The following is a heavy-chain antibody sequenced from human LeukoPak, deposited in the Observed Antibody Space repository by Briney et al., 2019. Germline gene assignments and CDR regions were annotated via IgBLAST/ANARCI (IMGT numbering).Heavy chain of an antibody. V-gene: IGHV4-31*03. Sequence: PSETLSLTCTVSGGSISSGGYYWSWIRQHPGKGLEWIGYIYYSGSTYYNPSLKSRVTISVDTSKNQFSLKLSSVTAADTAVYYCARAVYLAAAGTVFGYWGQGTLVTVSS. CDR3: ARAVYLAAAGTVFGY. CDR2: IYYSGST. J-gene: IGHJ4*02. CDR1: GGSISSGGYY. D-gene: IGHD6-13*01.